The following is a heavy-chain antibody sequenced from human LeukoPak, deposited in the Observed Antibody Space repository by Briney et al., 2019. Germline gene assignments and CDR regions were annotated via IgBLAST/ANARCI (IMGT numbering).Heavy chain of an antibody. J-gene: IGHJ6*02. V-gene: IGHV3-9*01. CDR1: GFTFDDYA. CDR3: AKVGSEYYYDSSGPYGMDV. CDR2: ISWNSGSI. Sequence: GRSLRLSCAAPGFTFDDYAMHWVRQAPGKGLECVSGISWNSGSIGYADSVKGRFTISRDNAKNSLYLQMNSLRAEDTALYYCAKVGSEYYYDSSGPYGMDVWGQGTTVTVSS. D-gene: IGHD3-22*01.